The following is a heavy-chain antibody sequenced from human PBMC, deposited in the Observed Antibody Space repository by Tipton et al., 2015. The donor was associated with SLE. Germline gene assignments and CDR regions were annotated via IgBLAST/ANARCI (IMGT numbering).Heavy chain of an antibody. Sequence: TLSLTCTVSGGSISSGGYYWSWIRQHPGKGLEWIGRAYTTGSPYYNPSLESRVAISMDTSKNQFSLKLTAVTAADTAVYYCARTLDALDIWGQGTMVTVSS. J-gene: IGHJ3*02. CDR1: GGSISSGGYY. CDR2: AYTTGSP. CDR3: ARTLDALDI. V-gene: IGHV4-61*02.